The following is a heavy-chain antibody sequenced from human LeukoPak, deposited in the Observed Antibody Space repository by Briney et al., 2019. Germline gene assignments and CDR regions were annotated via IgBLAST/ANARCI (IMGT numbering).Heavy chain of an antibody. Sequence: GGSLRLSCAASGFSFSNFGMSWVRQSPGKGLEWVSAITGSGRSTYSADSVKGRFTVSRDNSKNTLYLQMNSLRAEDTAVYYCAKRGIWGQGTMVTVSS. J-gene: IGHJ3*02. CDR1: GFSFSNFG. V-gene: IGHV3-23*01. CDR2: ITGSGRST. CDR3: AKRGI.